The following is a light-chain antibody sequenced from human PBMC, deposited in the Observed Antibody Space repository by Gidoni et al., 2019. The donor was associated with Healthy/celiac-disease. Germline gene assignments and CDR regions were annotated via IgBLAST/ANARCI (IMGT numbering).Light chain of an antibody. Sequence: DIQMTQSPSSLSASVGDRVTITCQASQDISNYLNWYQQKPGKAPKLLLYDASNLETGVPSRFSGSGYGTDFTFTISSLKPEDIATYYCPGSAFGGGNKVEIK. CDR3: PGSA. V-gene: IGKV1-33*01. CDR2: DAS. CDR1: QDISNY. J-gene: IGKJ4*01.